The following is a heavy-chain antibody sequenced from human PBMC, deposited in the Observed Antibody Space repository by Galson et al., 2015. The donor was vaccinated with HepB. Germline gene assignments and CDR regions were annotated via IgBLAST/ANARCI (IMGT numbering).Heavy chain of an antibody. J-gene: IGHJ5*02. V-gene: IGHV3-30*18. CDR1: GFPFNNNG. CDR3: VKGCDPTCHTIVLDP. Sequence: SLRLSCAASGFPFNNNGMHWVRQAPGKGLEWVAVISHDDDFIRYADSVRARFTISRDNSKNTLYLQMNSLRTADTAVYYCVKGCDPTCHTIVLDPWGQGTLVTVSS. CDR2: ISHDDDFI. D-gene: IGHD3-9*01.